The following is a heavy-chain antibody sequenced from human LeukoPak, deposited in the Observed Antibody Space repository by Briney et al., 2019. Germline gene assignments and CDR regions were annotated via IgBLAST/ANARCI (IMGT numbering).Heavy chain of an antibody. Sequence: ASVTVSCKASGYTFTGYFMHWVRQAPGQGLEWMGWINPYSGGTNYAQKFQGRVTMTSDTSISTAYIELTRLRSDDTAVYYCARDLDGSSGCDYWGQGTLVTVSS. J-gene: IGHJ4*02. CDR3: ARDLDGSSGCDY. D-gene: IGHD6-13*01. CDR1: GYTFTGYF. CDR2: INPYSGGT. V-gene: IGHV1-2*02.